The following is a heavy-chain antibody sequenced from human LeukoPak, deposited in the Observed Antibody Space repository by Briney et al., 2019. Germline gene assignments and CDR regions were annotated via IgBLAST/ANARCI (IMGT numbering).Heavy chain of an antibody. V-gene: IGHV1-46*01. CDR1: GYTFTSYY. D-gene: IGHD1-26*01. J-gene: IGHJ6*03. CDR3: AREGSFYYYYYMDV. CDR2: INPSGGST. Sequence: GASVKVSCKASGYTFTSYYMHWVRQAPGQGLEWMGIINPSGGSTSYAQKLQGRVTMTTDTSTSTAYMELRSLRSDDTAVYYCAREGSFYYYYYMDVWGKGTTVTVSS.